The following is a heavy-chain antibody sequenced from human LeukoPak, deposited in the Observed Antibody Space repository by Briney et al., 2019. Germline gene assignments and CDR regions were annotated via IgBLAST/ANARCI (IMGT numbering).Heavy chain of an antibody. V-gene: IGHV3-73*01. CDR1: GFIFSGSA. D-gene: IGHD3-22*01. Sequence: GGSLRLSCAASGFIFSGSAMHWVRQASGKGLEWVGRIRSKANSYATAYAASVKGRFTISRDDSKNTGYLQMNSLKTEDTAVYYCTRLGYDSHSWGQGTLVTVSP. CDR3: TRLGYDSHS. CDR2: IRSKANSYAT. J-gene: IGHJ4*02.